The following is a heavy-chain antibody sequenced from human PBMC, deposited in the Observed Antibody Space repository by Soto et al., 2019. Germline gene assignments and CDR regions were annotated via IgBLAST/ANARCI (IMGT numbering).Heavy chain of an antibody. Sequence: SETLSLTCTVSGGSVSSGSYYWSWIRQPPGKGLEWIGYIYYSGSTNYNPSLKSRVTISVVTSKNQFSLKLRSVTAADTAMYYCAKVGGGGPVTAAIGRFDSWGQGTQVTVSS. CDR2: IYYSGST. J-gene: IGHJ4*02. V-gene: IGHV4-61*01. CDR3: AKVGGGGPVTAAIGRFDS. D-gene: IGHD3-16*01. CDR1: GGSVSSGSYY.